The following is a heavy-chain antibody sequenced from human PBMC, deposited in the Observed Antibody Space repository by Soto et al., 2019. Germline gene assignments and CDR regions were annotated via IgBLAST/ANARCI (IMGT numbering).Heavy chain of an antibody. Sequence: SETLSLTCTVSGGSISSYYCSWIRQPPGKGLEWIGCIYYSGSTYYNPSLKSRVTISVDTSKNQFSLKLSSVTAADTAVYYCARVGYSSGWGYYYGMDVWGQGTTVTVSS. CDR3: ARVGYSSGWGYYYGMDV. V-gene: IGHV4-59*08. CDR1: GGSISSYY. CDR2: IYYSGST. J-gene: IGHJ6*02. D-gene: IGHD6-19*01.